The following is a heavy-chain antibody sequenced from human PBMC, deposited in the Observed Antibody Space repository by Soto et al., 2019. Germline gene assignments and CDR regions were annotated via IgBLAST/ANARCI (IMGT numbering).Heavy chain of an antibody. V-gene: IGHV3-74*01. Sequence: GGSLRLSCAASGFTFSRYWMHWVRQAPGKGLVWVSRISSYGSDTHYADSVKGRFTISRDNAKNTLYLQMNSLRADDTAVYYCASNYAYAEGYYWYGIDVWGQGTTVTVSS. CDR3: ASNYAYAEGYYWYGIDV. J-gene: IGHJ6*02. CDR2: ISSYGSDT. D-gene: IGHD3-16*01. CDR1: GFTFSRYW.